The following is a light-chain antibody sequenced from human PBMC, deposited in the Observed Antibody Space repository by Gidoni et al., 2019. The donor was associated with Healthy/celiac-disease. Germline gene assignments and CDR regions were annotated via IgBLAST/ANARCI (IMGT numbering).Light chain of an antibody. CDR1: QSISSY. CDR2: AAS. Sequence: DIQMTQSPSSLSASVGDRVTITCRASQSISSYLHWYQQKPGRALKLLIYAASSLQRGVPSRFSGSGSGTDFTLTISSLQPEDFTTYYCQQSYSTPYTFXXXTELEIK. V-gene: IGKV1-39*01. J-gene: IGKJ2*01. CDR3: QQSYSTPYT.